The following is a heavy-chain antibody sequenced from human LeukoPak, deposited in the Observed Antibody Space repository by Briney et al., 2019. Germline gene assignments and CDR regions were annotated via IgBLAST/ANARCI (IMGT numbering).Heavy chain of an antibody. Sequence: SETLSLTCTVSGGSISSYYWRWIRQPPGKGLEWIGYIYYSGSTNYNPSLKSRVTISVDTSKNQFSLKLSSVTAADTAVYYCARGRVVVMDFDYWGQGTLVTVSS. J-gene: IGHJ4*02. CDR1: GGSISSYY. CDR3: ARGRVVVMDFDY. CDR2: IYYSGST. D-gene: IGHD3-22*01. V-gene: IGHV4-59*01.